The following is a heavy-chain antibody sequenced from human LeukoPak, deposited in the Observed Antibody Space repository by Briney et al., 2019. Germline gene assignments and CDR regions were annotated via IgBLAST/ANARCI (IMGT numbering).Heavy chain of an antibody. CDR1: GYSISSGYY. Sequence: SETLSLTRTVSGYSISSGYYWGWIRQPPGKGLEWIGSIYHSGSTYYNPSLTRRVTISVDPSGNRFSLKLSSVTAADTAVYYCAREHDSSGYYPLQPVPWGQGTLLTVPS. D-gene: IGHD3-22*01. CDR3: AREHDSSGYYPLQPVP. V-gene: IGHV4-38-2*02. J-gene: IGHJ5*02. CDR2: IYHSGST.